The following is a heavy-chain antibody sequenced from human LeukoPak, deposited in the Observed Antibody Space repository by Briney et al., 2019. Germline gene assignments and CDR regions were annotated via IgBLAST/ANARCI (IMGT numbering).Heavy chain of an antibody. CDR2: IYYSGTT. V-gene: IGHV4-59*01. CDR1: GGSIGTYS. D-gene: IGHD6-13*01. Sequence: SETLSLTCTVSGGSIGTYSWNWIRQPPGKGLEWIGYIYYSGTTNYNPSLKSRVTISVDTSKNQFSLKLSSVTAADTAVYYCARGVNIAAAQYGYWGQGTLVTVSS. J-gene: IGHJ4*02. CDR3: ARGVNIAAAQYGY.